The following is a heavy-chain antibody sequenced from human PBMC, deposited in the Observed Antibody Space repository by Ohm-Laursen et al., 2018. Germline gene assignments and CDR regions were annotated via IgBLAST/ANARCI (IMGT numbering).Heavy chain of an antibody. V-gene: IGHV4-34*01. CDR3: ARIQDCGGDCYSGYFDP. CDR1: GGSISGYY. D-gene: IGHD2-21*02. CDR2: INHSGST. Sequence: SDTLSLTCTVSGGSISGYYWSWIRQPPGKGLEWIGEINHSGSTNYNPSLKSRVTMSLDTSENQFSLKLNSVTAVDTAVYYCARIQDCGGDCYSGYFDPWGQGTLVTVSS. J-gene: IGHJ5*02.